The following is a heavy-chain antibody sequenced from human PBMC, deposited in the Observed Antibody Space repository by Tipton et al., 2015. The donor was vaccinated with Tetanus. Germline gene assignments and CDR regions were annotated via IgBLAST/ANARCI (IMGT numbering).Heavy chain of an antibody. CDR1: GGSISDKKYY. J-gene: IGHJ5*02. Sequence: TLSVTCTVSGGSISDKKYYWGWIRQPPGKGLEWIASIYFEGSPYYSPSLRSRVTIAVDTAQNLFSLRLTSVTAADTAIYYCARHLYGYWFDPWGQGALVTVSS. D-gene: IGHD3-10*01. V-gene: IGHV4-39*02. CDR2: IYFEGSP. CDR3: ARHLYGYWFDP.